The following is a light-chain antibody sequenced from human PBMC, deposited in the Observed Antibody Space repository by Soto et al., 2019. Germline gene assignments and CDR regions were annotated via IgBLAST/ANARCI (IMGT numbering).Light chain of an antibody. Sequence: EIVLTQSPATLSLSPGERATLSCRASQSVSIYLAWYQQRPGQTPRLLIYEISTRAAGIPARFSGSVFRTDYTRTISNLEPEESAVYECQQRFAWPNSFGGGTKVQI. V-gene: IGKV3-11*01. CDR3: QQRFAWPNS. CDR2: EIS. J-gene: IGKJ4*01. CDR1: QSVSIY.